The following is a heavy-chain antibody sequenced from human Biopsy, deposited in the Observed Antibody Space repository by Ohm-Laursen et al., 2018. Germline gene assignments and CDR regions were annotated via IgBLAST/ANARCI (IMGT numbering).Heavy chain of an antibody. CDR2: IYYSVMT. D-gene: IGHD4-11*01. CDR1: GDSVTKYY. V-gene: IGHV4-59*02. J-gene: IGHJ6*02. CDR3: ARDSGILNYGNFKYYHYYGMDV. Sequence: TLSLTCTVSGDSVTKYYWSWIRQPPGKGLEWIGHIYYSVMTNYNPSLQSRVSISVDTSRNRVSLTLSSVTAADTAVYYCARDSGILNYGNFKYYHYYGMDVWGQGTKVTVSS.